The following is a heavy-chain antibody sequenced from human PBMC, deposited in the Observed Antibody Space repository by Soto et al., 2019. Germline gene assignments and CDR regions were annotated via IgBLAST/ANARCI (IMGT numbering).Heavy chain of an antibody. D-gene: IGHD3-22*01. V-gene: IGHV1-69*06. CDR3: AREPPYRAFLSYSDSSGSPRAYYYYGMDV. CDR2: IIPIVGTE. J-gene: IGHJ6*02. CDR1: GCTFSSYA. Sequence: SVKVSCKASGCTFSSYAISWVRQAPGQGLEWMGGIIPIVGTENYTQKFQGRVTITADKSTSTAYMELSSLRSEDTAVYYCAREPPYRAFLSYSDSSGSPRAYYYYGMDVWGQGTTVTVSS.